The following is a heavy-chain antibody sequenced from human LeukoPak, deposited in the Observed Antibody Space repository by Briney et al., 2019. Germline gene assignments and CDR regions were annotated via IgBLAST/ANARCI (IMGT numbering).Heavy chain of an antibody. J-gene: IGHJ4*02. D-gene: IGHD3-22*01. Sequence: GGSLTLSCAASGFTFGDYYISWIRQAPGKGLEWLSYISNSGSAIYYADSVKGRFTISRDNAKNSLYLQMSLLRAEDTAVYYCARGPPMYSYGSSDYHYDYFNYWGQGILVTVSS. CDR3: ARGPPMYSYGSSDYHYDYFNY. CDR2: ISNSGSAI. V-gene: IGHV3-11*01. CDR1: GFTFGDYY.